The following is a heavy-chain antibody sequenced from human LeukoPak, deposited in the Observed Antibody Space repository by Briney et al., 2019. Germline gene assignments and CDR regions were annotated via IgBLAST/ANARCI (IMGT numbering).Heavy chain of an antibody. V-gene: IGHV4-59*08. CDR3: ARYYDSSGSLQYYFDY. J-gene: IGHJ4*02. D-gene: IGHD3-22*01. CDR1: GGSISSYY. CDR2: IYYSGST. Sequence: SETLSLTCTVSGGSISSYYWSWIRQPPGKGLEWIGYIYYSGSTNYNPSLKSRVTISVDTSENQFSLKLSSVTAADTAVYYCARYYDSSGSLQYYFDYWGQGTLVTVSS.